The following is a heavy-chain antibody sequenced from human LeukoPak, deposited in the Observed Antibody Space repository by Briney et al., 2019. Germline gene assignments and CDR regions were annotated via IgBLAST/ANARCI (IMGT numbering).Heavy chain of an antibody. CDR3: AGGDSSFYYMDV. V-gene: IGHV4-39*01. J-gene: IGHJ6*03. D-gene: IGHD2-21*02. CDR2: ISYSGNI. CDR1: GGSGGSISTSGYY. Sequence: PSETLSLTCTVSGGSGGSISTSGYYWGWIRQSPEKGLEWIGSISYSGNIYYNPSLKSRVTISVDTSVKQFSLKLTSVTAAESGVYYCAGGDSSFYYMDVWGKGTTVTVSS.